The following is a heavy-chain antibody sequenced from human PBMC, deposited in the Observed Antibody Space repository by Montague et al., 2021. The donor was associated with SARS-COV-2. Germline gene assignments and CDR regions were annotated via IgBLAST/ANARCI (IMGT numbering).Heavy chain of an antibody. Sequence: SETLSLTCAVSGGALNSGPYYWGWIRQPPGKGLEWLASIHYSGYTYNHPSLRSRVTISVDLAKNQFSLKVSSVAAADTAVYYCARENSSFYGMDVWGQGTTVTVSS. CDR3: ARENSSFYGMDV. J-gene: IGHJ6*02. V-gene: IGHV4-39*02. CDR1: GGALNSGPYY. CDR2: IHYSGYT.